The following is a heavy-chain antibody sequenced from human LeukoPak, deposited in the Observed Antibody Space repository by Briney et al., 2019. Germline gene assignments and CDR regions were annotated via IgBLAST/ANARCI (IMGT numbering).Heavy chain of an antibody. D-gene: IGHD5-24*01. CDR3: ARLGRRRGPL. J-gene: IGHJ4*02. Sequence: PSESLSLTCTVSGGSINSYYWSWIRQPQGNAMEWIGYIYYSGSTNYTPSLKSRVTISVDTSKNQSSLKLSSVTAADTAVYYCARLGRRRGPLWSEGTLVTVSS. CDR2: IYYSGST. V-gene: IGHV4-59*08. CDR1: GGSINSYY.